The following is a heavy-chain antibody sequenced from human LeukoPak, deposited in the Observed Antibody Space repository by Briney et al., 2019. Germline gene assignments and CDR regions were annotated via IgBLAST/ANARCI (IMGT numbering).Heavy chain of an antibody. CDR3: ANYGSGSYRFDP. CDR1: GGSISSGGYY. J-gene: IGHJ5*02. V-gene: IGHV4-31*03. CDR2: IHHSGST. D-gene: IGHD3-10*01. Sequence: SETLSLTCTVSGGSISSGGYYWSWIRQHPGKGLEWIGYIHHSGSTYYNPSLKSRLIISLDTSKNQFSLKLNSVTAADTAVYYCANYGSGSYRFDPWGQGTLVTVSS.